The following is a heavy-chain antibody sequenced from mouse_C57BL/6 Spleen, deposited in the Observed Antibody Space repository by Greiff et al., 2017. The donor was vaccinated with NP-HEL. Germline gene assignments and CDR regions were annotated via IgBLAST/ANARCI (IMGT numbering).Heavy chain of an antibody. J-gene: IGHJ4*01. CDR3: ARSGGSRGNYYAMDY. Sequence: VQLQQSGAELVRPGTSVKVSCKASGYAFTNYLIEWVKQRPGQGLEWIGVINPGSGGTNYNEKFKGKATLTADKSSSTAYMQLSSLTSEDSAVYFCARSGGSRGNYYAMDYWGQGTSVTVSS. D-gene: IGHD1-1*01. V-gene: IGHV1-54*01. CDR1: GYAFTNYL. CDR2: INPGSGGT.